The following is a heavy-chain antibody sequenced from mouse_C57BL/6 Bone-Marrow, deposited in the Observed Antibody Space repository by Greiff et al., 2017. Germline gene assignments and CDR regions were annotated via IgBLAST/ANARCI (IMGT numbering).Heavy chain of an antibody. Sequence: VQLQQSGPELVKPGASVKISCKASGYSFTGYYMHWVKQSHGNILDWIGYIYPYNGVSSYNQKFKGKATLTVDKSSSTAYMELRSLTSEDSAVYYCARNYDYDGRDYYAMDYWGQGTSVTVSS. CDR2: IYPYNGVS. D-gene: IGHD2-4*01. CDR1: GYSFTGYY. J-gene: IGHJ4*01. CDR3: ARNYDYDGRDYYAMDY. V-gene: IGHV1-31*01.